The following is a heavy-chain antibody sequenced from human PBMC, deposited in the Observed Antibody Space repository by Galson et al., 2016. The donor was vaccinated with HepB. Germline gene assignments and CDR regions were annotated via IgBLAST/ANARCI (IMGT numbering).Heavy chain of an antibody. CDR2: IFTGGST. V-gene: IGHV3-53*01. CDR3: ARDHYYDSAFDI. D-gene: IGHD3-22*01. J-gene: IGHJ3*02. Sequence: LRLSCAASGFTVSTNYMTWVRQAPGKGLEWLSLIFTGGSTYYADSVKGRFTISRDNSKNTLYLQMDSLRAEDTALYFCARDHYYDSAFDIWGQGTMVTVSS. CDR1: GFTVSTNY.